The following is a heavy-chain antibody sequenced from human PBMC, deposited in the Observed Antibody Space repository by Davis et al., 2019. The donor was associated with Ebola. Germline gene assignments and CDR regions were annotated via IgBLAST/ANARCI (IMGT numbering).Heavy chain of an antibody. CDR2: IYPGDSDT. V-gene: IGHV5-51*01. D-gene: IGHD6-13*01. CDR3: ARPLRSSSWDYYFDY. J-gene: IGHJ4*02. Sequence: PGGSLRLSCKGSGYTFTNYWIGWVRQMPGTGLEYVGIIYPGDSDTRYSPSFQGQVTISADKSISTAYLQWSSLKASDTAMYYCARPLRSSSWDYYFDYWGQGTLVTVSS. CDR1: GYTFTNYW.